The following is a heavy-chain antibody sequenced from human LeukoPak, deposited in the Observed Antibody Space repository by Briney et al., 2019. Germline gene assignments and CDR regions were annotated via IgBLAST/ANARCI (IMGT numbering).Heavy chain of an antibody. Sequence: SETLSLTCTASGGSISSYYWSWIRQPPGKGLEWIGYIYYSGSTNYNPSLKSRVTISVDTSKNQFSLKLSSVTAADTAVYYCARGRDYDILTGYYYYYGMDVWGQGTTVTVSS. V-gene: IGHV4-59*12. CDR2: IYYSGST. D-gene: IGHD3-9*01. J-gene: IGHJ6*02. CDR3: ARGRDYDILTGYYYYYGMDV. CDR1: GGSISSYY.